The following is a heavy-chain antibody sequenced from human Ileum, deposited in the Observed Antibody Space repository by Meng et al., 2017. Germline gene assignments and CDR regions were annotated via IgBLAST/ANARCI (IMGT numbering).Heavy chain of an antibody. CDR3: VSERRRSYFFDY. CDR2: IFYTGAT. CDR1: GGSITCGDYY. J-gene: IGHJ4*02. Sequence: QVQLQESGPGLVKPSQTLSLNCTVSGGSITCGDYYWSWIRQPPGKGLEWMGYIFYTGATYSNPSLKSRVTVSRDTSKSQFSLKLSSVTAADTAIYYCVSERRRSYFFDYWGQGTLVTVSS. V-gene: IGHV4-30-4*01.